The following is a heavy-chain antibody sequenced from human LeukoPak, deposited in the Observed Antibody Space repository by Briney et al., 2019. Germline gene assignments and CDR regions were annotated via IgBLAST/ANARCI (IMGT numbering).Heavy chain of an antibody. CDR1: GFTFSSYA. D-gene: IGHD6-19*01. CDR3: AREGSRYSSGWYQKDY. V-gene: IGHV3-23*01. J-gene: IGHJ4*02. CDR2: ISGSGGST. Sequence: GGSLRLSCAASGFTFSSYAMSWVRQAPGKGLEWVSAISGSGGSTYYADSVKGRFTISRDNARNSLYLQMNSLRAEDTAVYYCAREGSRYSSGWYQKDYWGQGTLVTVSS.